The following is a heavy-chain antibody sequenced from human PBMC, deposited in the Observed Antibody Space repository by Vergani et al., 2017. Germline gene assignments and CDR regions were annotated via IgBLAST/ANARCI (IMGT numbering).Heavy chain of an antibody. Sequence: QVQLVQSGAEVKKPGASVKVSCKASGYTFTTYYIYWVRQAPGQGLEWMGIINPSSESTNYAQRFKGRVTMTRDTSTSTVYMELSSLRTEDTAVYYCARDTAPTVMYGKTNSFDTWGQGTLVTVSS. CDR1: GYTFTTYY. CDR3: ARDTAPTVMYGKTNSFDT. J-gene: IGHJ5*02. V-gene: IGHV1-46*03. D-gene: IGHD4-17*01. CDR2: INPSSEST.